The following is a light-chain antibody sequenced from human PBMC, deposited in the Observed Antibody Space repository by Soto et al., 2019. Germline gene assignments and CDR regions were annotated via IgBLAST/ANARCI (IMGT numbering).Light chain of an antibody. Sequence: QSALTQPRSVSGSPGQSVTISCTGTSSDVGGYNYVSWYQQNPGKAPKLMIHDVTKRPSGVPDRFSGSKSGNTASLTISGLQAEDEADYYCSSYAGNYTYVFGTGTKLTVL. V-gene: IGLV2-11*01. CDR3: SSYAGNYTYV. CDR2: DVT. J-gene: IGLJ1*01. CDR1: SSDVGGYNY.